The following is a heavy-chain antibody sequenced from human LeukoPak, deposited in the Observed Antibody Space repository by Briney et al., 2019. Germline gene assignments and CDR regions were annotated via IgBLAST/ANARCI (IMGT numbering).Heavy chain of an antibody. CDR1: GGSISSSNYY. CDR3: ARGDGDYGWFDP. Sequence: SETLSLTCTVSGGSISSSNYYWGWIRQPPGKGLEWIGNIYYSGSTYYNPSFKSRLTISVDTSKNQFSLKLSSVTAADTAVYYCARGDGDYGWFDPWGQGTLVTVSS. V-gene: IGHV4-39*07. CDR2: IYYSGST. D-gene: IGHD4-17*01. J-gene: IGHJ5*02.